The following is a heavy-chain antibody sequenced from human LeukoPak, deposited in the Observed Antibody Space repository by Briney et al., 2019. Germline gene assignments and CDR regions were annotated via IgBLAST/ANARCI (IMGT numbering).Heavy chain of an antibody. Sequence: GGSLRLSCAASGFTFNNYNMNWVRQAPGKGLEWVSYISPSGSTVYYADSVKGRFTISRDNAKNSLYLQMNSLRAEDTAVYYCARDLRGFQDYWGQGTLVTVSS. CDR2: ISPSGSTV. D-gene: IGHD5/OR15-5a*01. J-gene: IGHJ4*02. CDR3: ARDLRGFQDY. V-gene: IGHV3-48*04. CDR1: GFTFNNYN.